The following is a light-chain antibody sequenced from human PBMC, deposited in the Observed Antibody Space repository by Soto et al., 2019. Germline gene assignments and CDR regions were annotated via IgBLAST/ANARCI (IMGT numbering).Light chain of an antibody. CDR3: QQYGSSSWT. CDR2: GAS. Sequence: IGLTQSPATLSLSPGKRATLSCRASQSISSSYLAWYQQRPGQAPRLLIYGASSRATGIPDRFSGSGSGTEFTLTISRLEPEDFAVYYCQQYGSSSWTFGQGTKVDIK. CDR1: QSISSSY. V-gene: IGKV3-20*01. J-gene: IGKJ1*01.